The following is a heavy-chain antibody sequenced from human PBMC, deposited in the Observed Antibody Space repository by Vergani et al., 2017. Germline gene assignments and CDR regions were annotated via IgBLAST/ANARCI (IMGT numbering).Heavy chain of an antibody. D-gene: IGHD3-10*01. CDR2: IIPILGIA. CDR1: GGTFSSYT. Sequence: QVQLVQSGAEVKKPGSSVKVSCKASGGTFSSYTISWVRQAPGQGLEWMGRIIPILGIANYAQKFQGRVTITADKSTSTAYMELSSLRSEDTAVYYCASGSEYGSGSYYKNRYYYYGMDVWGQGTTVTVSS. CDR3: ASGSEYGSGSYYKNRYYYYGMDV. V-gene: IGHV1-69*02. J-gene: IGHJ6*02.